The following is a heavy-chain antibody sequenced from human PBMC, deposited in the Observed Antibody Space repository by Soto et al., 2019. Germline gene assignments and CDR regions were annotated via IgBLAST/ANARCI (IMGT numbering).Heavy chain of an antibody. J-gene: IGHJ4*02. D-gene: IGHD2-8*01. V-gene: IGHV3-11*06. CDR3: ARVYQLGMLQPLFDY. Sequence: PGGSLRLSCAASGFTFSDYYMSWIRQAPGKGLEWVSYISSSSSYTNYADSVKGRFTISRDNAKNSLYLQMNSLRAEDTAVYYCARVYQLGMLQPLFDYWGQGTLVTVSS. CDR2: ISSSSSYT. CDR1: GFTFSDYY.